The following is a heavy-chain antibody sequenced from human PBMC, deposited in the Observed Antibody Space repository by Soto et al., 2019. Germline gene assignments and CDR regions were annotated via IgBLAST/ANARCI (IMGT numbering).Heavy chain of an antibody. CDR3: AKGTAPVAGNYFEL. Sequence: EVQLLESGGDLVQPGGSLRLSCVASGFTFSRYAMNWVRQAPGKGLEWVSTISGSGSSTSYADSVKGRFSISRDNPNTTLCLQMNSPRAEDTSVYYCAKGTAPVAGNYFELWGRGTRVTVSS. V-gene: IGHV3-23*01. J-gene: IGHJ2*01. CDR1: GFTFSRYA. D-gene: IGHD6-19*01. CDR2: ISGSGSST.